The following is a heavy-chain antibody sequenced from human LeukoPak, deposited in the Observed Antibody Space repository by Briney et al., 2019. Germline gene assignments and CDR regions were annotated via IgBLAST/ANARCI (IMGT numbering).Heavy chain of an antibody. CDR3: ARGRGYGVNDAFDI. V-gene: IGHV3-13*04. D-gene: IGHD2-8*01. Sequence: GGSLRLSCAASGLTFSSYDMHWVRQATGKGLEWVSAIGTAGDTYYPGSVKGRFTISRENAKNSLYLQMNSLRAGDTAVYYCARGRGYGVNDAFDIWGQGTMVTVSS. CDR2: IGTAGDT. J-gene: IGHJ3*02. CDR1: GLTFSSYD.